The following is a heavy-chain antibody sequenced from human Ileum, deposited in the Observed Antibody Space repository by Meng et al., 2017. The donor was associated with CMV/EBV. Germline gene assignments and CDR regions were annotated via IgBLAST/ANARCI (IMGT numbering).Heavy chain of an antibody. D-gene: IGHD1-14*01. J-gene: IGHJ4*02. CDR3: VKDRTPDSLFEFAF. CDR2: VYGSGTRT. CDR1: GLTFSTYS. V-gene: IGHV3-23*03. Sequence: GGSLRLSCSVSGLTFSTYSMNWVRQAPGKGLEWVAIVYGSGTRTIYAASVQGRFTISRDNSRDTVYLQMNSLRADDTGIYYCVKDRTPDSLFEFAFWGQGTPVTVAS.